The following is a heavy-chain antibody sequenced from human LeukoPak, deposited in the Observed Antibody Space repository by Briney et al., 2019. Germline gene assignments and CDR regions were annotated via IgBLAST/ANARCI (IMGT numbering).Heavy chain of an antibody. CDR3: ARSPYYYGSGSYDDSFDY. D-gene: IGHD3-10*01. CDR1: GFTFSSYA. Sequence: PGGSLRLSCAASGFTFSSYAMHWVRQAPGKGLEWVAVISYDGSNKYYADSVKGRFTISRDNSKNTLYLQMNSLRAEDTAVYYCARSPYYYGSGSYDDSFDYWGQGTLVTVSS. CDR2: ISYDGSNK. J-gene: IGHJ4*02. V-gene: IGHV3-30-3*01.